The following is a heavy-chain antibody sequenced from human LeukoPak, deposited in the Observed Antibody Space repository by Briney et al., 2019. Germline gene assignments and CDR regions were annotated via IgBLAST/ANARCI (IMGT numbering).Heavy chain of an antibody. CDR3: VRDYNFYFDY. V-gene: IGHV3-33*01. CDR2: IWYDGSKQ. D-gene: IGHD3-10*01. CDR1: GFTFTSYG. Sequence: GGSLRLFCEASGFTFTSYGMHWVRQAPGKGLEWVAVIWYDGSKQYYADSVKGRFTISRDTSKNTLYLEMNSLRAEDTAVYYCVRDYNFYFDYWGQGTLVTVSS. J-gene: IGHJ4*02.